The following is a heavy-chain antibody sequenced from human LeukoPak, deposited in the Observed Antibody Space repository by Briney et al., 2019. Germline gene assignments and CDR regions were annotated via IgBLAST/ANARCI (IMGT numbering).Heavy chain of an antibody. V-gene: IGHV3-74*01. CDR1: GLTFSSYW. D-gene: IGHD3-22*01. CDR2: INSDGSST. CDR3: ARGGYYDSSGSDY. Sequence: GGSLTLPCAASGLTFSSYWMLWLRQAPGKGLVWVSRINSDGSSTSYADSVKGRFTISRDNAKNTLYLQMNSLRAEDTAVYYCARGGYYDSSGSDYWGQGTLVTVSS. J-gene: IGHJ4*02.